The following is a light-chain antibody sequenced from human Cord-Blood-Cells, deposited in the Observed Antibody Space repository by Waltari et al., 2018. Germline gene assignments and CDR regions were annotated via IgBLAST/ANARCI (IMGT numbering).Light chain of an antibody. Sequence: DIQMTQSPSSLSASVGDRVTITCRTSQSISSYLNWYQQKPGKAPKLLIYAASSLQSGVPSMFSGSGSATDFPLTISILQPEDFATYYCQQSYGTWTFGQGTKVEIK. CDR3: QQSYGTWT. CDR2: AAS. CDR1: QSISSY. V-gene: IGKV1-39*01. J-gene: IGKJ1*01.